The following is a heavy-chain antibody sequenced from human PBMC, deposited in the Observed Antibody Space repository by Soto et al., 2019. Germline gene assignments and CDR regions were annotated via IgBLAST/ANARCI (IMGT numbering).Heavy chain of an antibody. Sequence: GGSLRLSCAASGFTFSNAWMNWVRQAPGKGLAWAGRIKSKTDGGATDYAAPVKGRFTISRDDSKNTLYLQMNSLKSEDTAVYYCTRGSDYGSSGYSMDVWGQGTTGTVSS. CDR1: GFTFSNAW. CDR2: IKSKTDGGAT. D-gene: IGHD3-22*01. CDR3: TRGSDYGSSGYSMDV. V-gene: IGHV3-15*07. J-gene: IGHJ6*01.